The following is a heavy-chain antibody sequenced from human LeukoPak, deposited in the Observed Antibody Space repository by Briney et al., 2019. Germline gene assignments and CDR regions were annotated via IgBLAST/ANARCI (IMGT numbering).Heavy chain of an antibody. J-gene: IGHJ4*02. Sequence: ASVKVSCKASGYTFTSYGISWVRQAPGQGLEWMGWISAYNGNTNYAQKLQGRVTMTIDTSTSTAYMELRSLRSDDTAVYYCARALQDYDFWSGYYPPPEYWGQGTLVTVSS. CDR1: GYTFTSYG. D-gene: IGHD3-3*01. V-gene: IGHV1-18*01. CDR2: ISAYNGNT. CDR3: ARALQDYDFWSGYYPPPEY.